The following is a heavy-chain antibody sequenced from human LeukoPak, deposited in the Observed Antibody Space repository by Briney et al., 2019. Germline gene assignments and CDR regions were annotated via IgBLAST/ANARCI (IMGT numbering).Heavy chain of an antibody. Sequence: GESLKISCKGSGYSFTSYWIGWVRQMPGKGLEWMGTIYPGDSDTRYSPSFQGQVTISADKSISTAYLQWSNLKASDTAMYYCARGRGYSYGIRPYYFDYWGQGTLVTVSS. CDR3: ARGRGYSYGIRPYYFDY. CDR2: IYPGDSDT. V-gene: IGHV5-51*01. J-gene: IGHJ4*02. D-gene: IGHD5-18*01. CDR1: GYSFTSYW.